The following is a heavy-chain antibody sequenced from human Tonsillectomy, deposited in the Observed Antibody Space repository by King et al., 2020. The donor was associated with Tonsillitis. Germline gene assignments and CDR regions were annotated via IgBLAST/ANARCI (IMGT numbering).Heavy chain of an antibody. J-gene: IGHJ5*02. CDR1: GFTFSNYW. V-gene: IGHV3-7*03. CDR3: ARARRGWEFLRYTWFDP. Sequence: VQLVESGGGLVQPGGSLRLSCAASGFTFSNYWMSWVRQAPGKGLEWVANIKEDGSEKYYVDSVKGRFTISRDNAKNSLYLQMNSLRAEDTAVYYCARARRGWEFLRYTWFDPWGQGTLVTVSS. CDR2: IKEDGSEK. D-gene: IGHD1-26*01.